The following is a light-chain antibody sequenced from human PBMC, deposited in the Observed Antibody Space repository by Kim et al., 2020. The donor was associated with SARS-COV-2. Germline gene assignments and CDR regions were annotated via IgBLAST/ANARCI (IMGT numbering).Light chain of an antibody. Sequence: ALGQTVRITCQGDRLRSYYASWYQQRPGQAPVLLIYDKNNRPSGIPDRFSGSSSGNTASLTITGAQAEDEADYYCNSRESGVNHVVFGGGTQLTVL. J-gene: IGLJ3*02. CDR3: NSRESGVNHVV. CDR1: RLRSYY. V-gene: IGLV3-19*01. CDR2: DKN.